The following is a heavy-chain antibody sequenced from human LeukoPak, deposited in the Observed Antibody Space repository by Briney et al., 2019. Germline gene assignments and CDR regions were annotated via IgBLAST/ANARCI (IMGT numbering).Heavy chain of an antibody. CDR2: ISNSSSYI. V-gene: IGHV3-21*01. CDR3: AREYCSGGSCYSNWFDP. D-gene: IGHD2-15*01. Sequence: GGSLRLSCAASGFTVSNNYMNWVRQAPGKGLEWVSSISNSSSYIYYADSVKGRFTISRDNAKNSLYLQMNSLRAEDTAVYYCAREYCSGGSCYSNWFDPWGRGTLVTVSS. J-gene: IGHJ5*02. CDR1: GFTVSNNY.